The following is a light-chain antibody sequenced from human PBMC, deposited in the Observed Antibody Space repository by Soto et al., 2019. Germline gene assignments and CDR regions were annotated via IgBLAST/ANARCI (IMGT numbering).Light chain of an antibody. Sequence: EIVLTQSPGTLSLSPGERATLSCRASQSVSSSYLAWYQQKPGQAPRLLINGASSRATGIPDRFSGSGSGTDFTLTISRLEPEDFAVYYCQRYGNSPPRTFGQGTGLESK. J-gene: IGKJ5*01. CDR1: QSVSSSY. CDR3: QRYGNSPPRT. V-gene: IGKV3-20*01. CDR2: GAS.